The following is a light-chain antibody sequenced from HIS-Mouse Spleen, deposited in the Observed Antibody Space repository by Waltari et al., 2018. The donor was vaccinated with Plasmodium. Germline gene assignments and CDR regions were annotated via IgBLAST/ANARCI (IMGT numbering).Light chain of an antibody. CDR2: AAS. CDR1: QSISSY. J-gene: IGKJ1*01. V-gene: IGKV1-39*01. Sequence: DIQMTQSPSSLSASVGDRVTITCRASQSISSYLNWYQQTPGKAPTLLIYAASSLQSGVPSRFSGSGSGTDFTLTSSSLQPEDSATYYCQQNYNTWTFGQGTKVEIK. CDR3: QQNYNTWT.